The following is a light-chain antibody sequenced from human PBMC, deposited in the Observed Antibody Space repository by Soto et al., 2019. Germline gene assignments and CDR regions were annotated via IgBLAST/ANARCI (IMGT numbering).Light chain of an antibody. V-gene: IGKV3-20*01. CDR1: QSVSSGY. Sequence: EIVLTQSPGTVSLSPGERATLSCRASQSVSSGYLAWYQQKPGQAPRLLIYGASSRATGIPDRFSGSGSGTDFSLTISRLEPEDFAVYYCQQGNNWPWTFGQGTKVEIK. CDR2: GAS. CDR3: QQGNNWPWT. J-gene: IGKJ1*01.